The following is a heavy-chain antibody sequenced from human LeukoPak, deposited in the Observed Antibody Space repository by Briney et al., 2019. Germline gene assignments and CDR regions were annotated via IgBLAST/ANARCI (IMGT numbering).Heavy chain of an antibody. Sequence: GESLKISCKGSGYGFTSYWIGWVRQMPGKGLEWMGIIDPGDSDTRYSPSFQGQVTISADKSITTAYLQWSSLKASDTAMHYCARRGYCATTTCYRLFDYWGQGTLVTVSS. D-gene: IGHD2-2*01. CDR3: ARRGYCATTTCYRLFDY. J-gene: IGHJ4*02. CDR1: GYGFTSYW. CDR2: IDPGDSDT. V-gene: IGHV5-51*01.